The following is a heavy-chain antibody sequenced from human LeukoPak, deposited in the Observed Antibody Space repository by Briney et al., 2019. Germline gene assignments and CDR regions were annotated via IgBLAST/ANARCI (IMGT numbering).Heavy chain of an antibody. Sequence: PGGSLRLSCAASGFTFSSYSMNWVRQAPGKGLEWVSSITSRSSYIYYADSVKGRFTISRDNAKNSLYLQMNSLRAEDTAMYYCAREEGSGSDDAFDIWGQGTMVTVSS. D-gene: IGHD3-10*01. V-gene: IGHV3-21*01. J-gene: IGHJ3*02. CDR3: AREEGSGSDDAFDI. CDR2: ITSRSSYI. CDR1: GFTFSSYS.